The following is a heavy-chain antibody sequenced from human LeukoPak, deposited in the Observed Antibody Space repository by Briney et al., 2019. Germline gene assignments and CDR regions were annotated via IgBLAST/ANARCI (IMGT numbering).Heavy chain of an antibody. CDR1: GGSISSSSYY. V-gene: IGHV4-39*01. Sequence: SETLSLTCTVSGGSISSSSYYWGWIRQPPWKGLEWIGSIYYSGSTYYHPSLKSRVTISVDTSKNQFSLKLSSVTAADTAVYYCARHVSYNSGWADYWGQGTLVTVSS. CDR3: ARHVSYNSGWADY. J-gene: IGHJ4*02. CDR2: IYYSGST. D-gene: IGHD6-19*01.